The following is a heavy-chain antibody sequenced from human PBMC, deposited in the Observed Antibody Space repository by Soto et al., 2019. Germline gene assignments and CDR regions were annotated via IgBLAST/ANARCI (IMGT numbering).Heavy chain of an antibody. Sequence: ASVKVSCKVSGYTLTELSMHRVRQAPGKGLEWMGGFDPEDGETIYAQKFQGRVTMTEDTSTDTAYMELSSLRSEDTAVYYCATYPFLYQGAFDIWGQGTMVTVSS. CDR1: GYTLTELS. CDR3: ATYPFLYQGAFDI. D-gene: IGHD3-3*02. V-gene: IGHV1-24*01. J-gene: IGHJ3*02. CDR2: FDPEDGET.